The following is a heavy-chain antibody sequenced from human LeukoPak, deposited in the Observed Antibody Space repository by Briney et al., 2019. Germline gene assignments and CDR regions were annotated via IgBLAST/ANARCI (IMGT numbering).Heavy chain of an antibody. Sequence: SETLSLTCAVPGGSISSNNWWSWVRQPPGKGLEWIGEIYHSGSTNYNPSLKSRVTISVDKSKNQLPLKLSSVTAADTAVYYCARDVGARLSGYWGQGTLVTVSS. CDR3: ARDVGARLSGY. CDR2: IYHSGST. J-gene: IGHJ4*02. D-gene: IGHD6-6*01. V-gene: IGHV4-4*02. CDR1: GGSISSNNW.